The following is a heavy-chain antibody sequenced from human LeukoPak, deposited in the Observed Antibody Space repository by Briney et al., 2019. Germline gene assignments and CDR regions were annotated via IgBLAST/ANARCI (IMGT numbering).Heavy chain of an antibody. CDR1: GGSISSYY. V-gene: IGHV4-59*08. D-gene: IGHD6-19*01. Sequence: PSETLSLTCTVSGGSISSYYWSWIRQPPGKGLEWIGYICYSGSTNYNPSLKSRVTISVDTSKNQFSLKLSSVTAADTAVYYCARHPRYSSGWYGFDYWGQGTLVTVSS. CDR2: ICYSGST. J-gene: IGHJ4*02. CDR3: ARHPRYSSGWYGFDY.